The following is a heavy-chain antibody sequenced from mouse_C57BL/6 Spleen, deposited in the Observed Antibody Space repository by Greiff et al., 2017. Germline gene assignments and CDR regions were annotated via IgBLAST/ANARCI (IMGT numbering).Heavy chain of an antibody. CDR3: ARRGDYYGSTLDY. CDR1: GYTFTSYW. D-gene: IGHD1-1*01. CDR2: IDPSDSYT. J-gene: IGHJ2*01. Sequence: VQLQQPGAELVKPGASVKLSCKASGYTFTSYWMQWVKQRPGQGLEWIGEIDPSDSYTNYNQKFKGKATLTVDTSSSTASRQLSSLTSEDSAVYYCARRGDYYGSTLDYWGQGTTLTVSS. V-gene: IGHV1-50*01.